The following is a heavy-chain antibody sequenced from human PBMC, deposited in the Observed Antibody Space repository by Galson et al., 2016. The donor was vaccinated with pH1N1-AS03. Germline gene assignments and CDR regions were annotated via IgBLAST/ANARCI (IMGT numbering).Heavy chain of an antibody. V-gene: IGHV3-23*01. J-gene: IGHJ5*02. Sequence: SLRLSCAASGFTFSGYAMSWVRQAPGKGLEWVAIVSDSGGATFYADSVKGRFTISRDNAKNSLYLQMNSLRAEDTAVYYCASAIAAAGSSWGQGTLVTVSS. CDR3: ASAIAAAGSS. D-gene: IGHD6-13*01. CDR2: VSDSGGAT. CDR1: GFTFSGYA.